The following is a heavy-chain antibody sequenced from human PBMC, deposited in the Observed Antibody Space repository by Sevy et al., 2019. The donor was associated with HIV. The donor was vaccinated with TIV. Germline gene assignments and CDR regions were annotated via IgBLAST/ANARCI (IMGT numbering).Heavy chain of an antibody. J-gene: IGHJ4*02. D-gene: IGHD3-10*01. CDR3: ARESRWFFFHFDY. CDR1: GDSVSTYSAA. V-gene: IGHV6-1*01. Sequence: KQSQTFSLTCAISGDSVSTYSAAWNWIRQSPSRGLEWLGRTYYKSKWYNDYALSVKSRISINPDTPKNQISLQLNSVTPEDTAVYYCARESRWFFFHFDYWGQGTLVTVSS. CDR2: TYYKSKWYN.